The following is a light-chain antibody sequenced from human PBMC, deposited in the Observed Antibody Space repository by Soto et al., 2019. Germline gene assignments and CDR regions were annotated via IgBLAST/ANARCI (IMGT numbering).Light chain of an antibody. Sequence: DIQLTQSPSFLSASVADRVTITCRASQGISSYLAWYQQKPGKAPKLLIFAASTLQNGVPSRFSGSGSGTEFTLTISSLQPEDFATYYCLHLNSYSPDTFGPGTKVDIK. CDR3: LHLNSYSPDT. CDR2: AAS. J-gene: IGKJ3*01. CDR1: QGISSY. V-gene: IGKV1-9*01.